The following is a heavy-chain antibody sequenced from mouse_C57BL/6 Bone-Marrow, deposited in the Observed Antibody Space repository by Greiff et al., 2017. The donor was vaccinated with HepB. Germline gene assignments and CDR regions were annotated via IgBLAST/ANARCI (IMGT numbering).Heavy chain of an antibody. CDR1: GFTFSSYA. CDR2: ISDGGSYT. J-gene: IGHJ2*01. CDR3: ARPDYYGTRFDY. Sequence: EVQGVESGGGLVKPGGSLKLSCAASGFTFSSYAMSWVRQTPEKRLEWVATISDGGSYTYYPDNVKGRFTISRDNAKNNLYLQMSHLKSEDTAMYYCARPDYYGTRFDYWGKGTTLTVSS. V-gene: IGHV5-4*01. D-gene: IGHD1-1*01.